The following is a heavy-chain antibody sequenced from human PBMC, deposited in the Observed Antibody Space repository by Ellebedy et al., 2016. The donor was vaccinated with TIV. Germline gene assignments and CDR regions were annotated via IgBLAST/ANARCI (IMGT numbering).Heavy chain of an antibody. CDR3: AREISYYYGMDV. D-gene: IGHD3-3*01. J-gene: IGHJ6*02. CDR1: GGSISSYY. CDR2: VYYSGST. Sequence: MPSETLSLTCTVSGGSISSYYWSWIRQPPGKGLEWIGYVYYSGSTKYNPSLKSRVTISVDTSKNQFSLKLSSVTAADTAVFYWAREISYYYGMDVWGQGTTVTVSS. V-gene: IGHV4-59*12.